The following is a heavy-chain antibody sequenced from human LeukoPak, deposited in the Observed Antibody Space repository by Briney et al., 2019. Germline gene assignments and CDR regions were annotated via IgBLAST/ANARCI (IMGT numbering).Heavy chain of an antibody. J-gene: IGHJ6*03. V-gene: IGHV4-59*12. CDR2: IYYSGST. Sequence: SETLSLTCTVSGGSISNYHWGWIRQPPGKGLEWIGYIYYSGSTNDNPSLKSRVTMSVDTSKNQFSLKLSSVTAADTAVYYCARTGGSFYFYYYMDVWGKGTTVTVSS. CDR1: GGSISNYH. CDR3: ARTGGSFYFYYYMDV. D-gene: IGHD1-26*01.